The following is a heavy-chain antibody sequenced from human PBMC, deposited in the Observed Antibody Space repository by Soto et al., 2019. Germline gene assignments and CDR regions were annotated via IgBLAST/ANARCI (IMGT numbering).Heavy chain of an antibody. D-gene: IGHD6-6*01. CDR1: GFTFSSYS. CDR3: ARCIISSFILTSANYYYYYYMDV. J-gene: IGHJ6*03. V-gene: IGHV3-21*01. CDR2: ISSSSSYI. Sequence: GSLRLSCAASGFTFSSYSMNWVRQAPGKGLEWVSSISSSSSYIYYADSVKGRFTISRDNAKNSLYLQMNSLRAEDTAVYYCARCIISSFILTSANYYYYYYMDVWGKGTTVTVSS.